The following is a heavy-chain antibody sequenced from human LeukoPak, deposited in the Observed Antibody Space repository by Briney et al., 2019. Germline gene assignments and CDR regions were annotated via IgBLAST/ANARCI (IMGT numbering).Heavy chain of an antibody. V-gene: IGHV6-1*01. CDR3: ARDWGTYSSGSHHGFDP. CDR1: GDSVSSNSAA. J-gene: IGHJ5*02. Sequence: SQTLSLTCAISGDSVSSNSAACNWIRQSPSRGLEWLGRTYYRSKWYHEYAVSVKSRITINPDTSKNQFSLQLNSVTPEDTAVYYCARDWGTYSSGSHHGFDPWGQGTLVTVSS. CDR2: TYYRSKWYH. D-gene: IGHD6-19*01.